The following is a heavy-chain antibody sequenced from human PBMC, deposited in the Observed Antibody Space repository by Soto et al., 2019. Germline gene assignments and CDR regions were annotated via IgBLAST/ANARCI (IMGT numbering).Heavy chain of an antibody. CDR1: GYTFTSYG. D-gene: IGHD2-15*01. CDR2: ISAYNGNT. V-gene: IGHV1-18*04. J-gene: IGHJ4*02. CDR3: AIVRSCSGGSCYYMRPYYFDY. Sequence: QVRLVQSGAEVKKPGASVKVSCKASGYTFTSYGISWVRQAPGQGLEWMGWISAYNGNTNYAQKLQGRVTMTTDTSTSTAYMELRSLRSDATAVYYCAIVRSCSGGSCYYMRPYYFDYWGQGTLVTVSS.